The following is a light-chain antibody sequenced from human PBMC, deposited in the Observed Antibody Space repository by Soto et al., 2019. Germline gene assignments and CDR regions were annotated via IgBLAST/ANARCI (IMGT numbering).Light chain of an antibody. CDR3: SSYTSSSTLGV. CDR1: SSDVGGYNY. J-gene: IGLJ1*01. CDR2: EVS. Sequence: QSALTQPASVSGSRGQSITISCTGTSSDVGGYNYVSWYQQHPGKAPKLMIYEVSNRPSGVSNRFSGSKSGNTASLTISGLQAEDEADYYCSSYTSSSTLGVFGTGTKVTVL. V-gene: IGLV2-14*01.